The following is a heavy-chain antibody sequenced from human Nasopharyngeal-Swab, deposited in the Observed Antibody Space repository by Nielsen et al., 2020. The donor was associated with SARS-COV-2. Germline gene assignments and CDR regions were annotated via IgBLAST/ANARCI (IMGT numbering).Heavy chain of an antibody. D-gene: IGHD3-10*01. CDR2: ISAYNGNT. Sequence: WVRQAPGQGLEWMGWISAYNGNTNYAQEFQGRVSMTADTSTSTAYMELTSLRSDDTAVYYCARVMNYCDSGSYCLDYWGPGTLVTVSS. J-gene: IGHJ4*02. V-gene: IGHV1-18*01. CDR3: ARVMNYCDSGSYCLDY.